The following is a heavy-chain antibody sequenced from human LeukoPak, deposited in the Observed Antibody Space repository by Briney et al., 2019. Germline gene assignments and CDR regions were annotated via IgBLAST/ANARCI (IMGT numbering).Heavy chain of an antibody. D-gene: IGHD6-13*01. Sequence: PGGSLRLSCAASGFTFSSYAMSWVRQAPGKGLEWVSAISGSGGSTYYADSVKGRFTISRDNSKNTPYLQMNSLRAEETAVYYCAKDAWSSNWYKFDFWGQGTLVTVSS. J-gene: IGHJ4*02. CDR2: ISGSGGST. CDR3: AKDAWSSNWYKFDF. V-gene: IGHV3-23*01. CDR1: GFTFSSYA.